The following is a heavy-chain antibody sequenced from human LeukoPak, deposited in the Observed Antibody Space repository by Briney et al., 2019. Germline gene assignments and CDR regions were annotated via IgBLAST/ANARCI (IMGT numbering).Heavy chain of an antibody. J-gene: IGHJ4*02. CDR2: LSTTDDGT. CDR1: GFTFTRYA. D-gene: IGHD6-19*01. V-gene: IGHV3-23*01. Sequence: GGSLRLSCAASGFTFTRYAMSWVRQAPGKGLEWVSSLSTTDDGTYYADSVKGRFTISRDNSKNTLYLQMISLRAEDTAAYYCAREFRQTYNSGWSLDYWGQATLVTVSA. CDR3: AREFRQTYNSGWSLDY.